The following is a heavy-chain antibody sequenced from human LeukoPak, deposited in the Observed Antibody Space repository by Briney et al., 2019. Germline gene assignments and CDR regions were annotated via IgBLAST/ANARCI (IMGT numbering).Heavy chain of an antibody. CDR1: GFTFSSYS. V-gene: IGHV3-7*01. CDR2: IKQDGSEK. J-gene: IGHJ6*02. Sequence: GGSLRLSCAASGFTFSSYSMNWVRQAPGKGLEWVANIKQDGSEKYYVDSVKGRFTISRDNAKNSLYLQMNSLRAEDTAVYYCARDSPVYCSSTSCYSRGHYYYGMDVWGQGTTVTVSS. D-gene: IGHD2-2*01. CDR3: ARDSPVYCSSTSCYSRGHYYYGMDV.